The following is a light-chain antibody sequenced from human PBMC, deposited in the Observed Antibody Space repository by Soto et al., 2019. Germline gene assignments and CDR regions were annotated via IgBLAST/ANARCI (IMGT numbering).Light chain of an antibody. CDR2: EVI. CDR3: SSYTTSSTVV. V-gene: IGLV2-14*01. J-gene: IGLJ3*02. CDR1: GGDIGAYNY. Sequence: QSALTQPASVSGSPGQSITISCAGTGGDIGAYNYDSWYQQHPGKAPKLMIYEVIRRPSGISNRFSGSKSGNTASLTISTLQAEDEADYYCSSYTTSSTVVFGGGTKVTVL.